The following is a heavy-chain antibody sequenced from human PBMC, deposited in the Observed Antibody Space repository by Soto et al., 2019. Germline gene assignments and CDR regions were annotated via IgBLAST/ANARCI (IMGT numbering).Heavy chain of an antibody. J-gene: IGHJ5*02. CDR3: ARAGLTYYDFWSGLGWLDP. CDR2: ISGSGGST. D-gene: IGHD3-3*01. CDR1: GFTCSSYA. Sequence: LRLSCAASGFTCSSYAMSWVRQAPGKGLEWVSAISGSGGSTYYADSVKGRFTISRDNSKNTLYLQMNSLRAEDTAVYYCARAGLTYYDFWSGLGWLDPWGQGTLVTVSS. V-gene: IGHV3-23*01.